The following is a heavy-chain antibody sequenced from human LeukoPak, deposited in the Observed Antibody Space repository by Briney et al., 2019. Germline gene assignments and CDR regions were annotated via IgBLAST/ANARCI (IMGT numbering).Heavy chain of an antibody. CDR1: GFSFSSYG. D-gene: IGHD3-9*01. CDR2: ISYDGSNK. Sequence: GGSLRLSCAASGFSFSSYGMHWVRQAPGKGLEWVAVISYDGSNKYYADSVKGRFTISRDNSKNTLYLQMNSLRAEDTAVYYCARGHYDILTGYIEYYFDYWGQGTLVTVSS. V-gene: IGHV3-30*19. J-gene: IGHJ4*02. CDR3: ARGHYDILTGYIEYYFDY.